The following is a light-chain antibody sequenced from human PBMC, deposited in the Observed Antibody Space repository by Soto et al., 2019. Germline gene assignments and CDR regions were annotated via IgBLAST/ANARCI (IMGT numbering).Light chain of an antibody. CDR3: SSYTRSSTYV. V-gene: IGLV2-14*01. CDR2: EVS. Sequence: QSALTQPASVSGSPGQSITISCTGTSSDVGGYNYVSWYQQHPGKAPKLMIYEVSNRPSGVSNRFSGSKSGNTASLTLSVLQAEDEADYYCSSYTRSSTYVFGTGTKGTVL. CDR1: SSDVGGYNY. J-gene: IGLJ1*01.